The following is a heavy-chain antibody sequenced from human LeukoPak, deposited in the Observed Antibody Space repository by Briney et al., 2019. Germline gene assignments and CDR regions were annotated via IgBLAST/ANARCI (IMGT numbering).Heavy chain of an antibody. CDR1: GCTFDDYA. J-gene: IGHJ4*02. CDR3: AKVYVGSWYAYDH. Sequence: GGSLRLSCTASGCTFDDYAMHWVRQAPAKGLEWVSLISGGGGTTDYADSVKGRFTISRANRRNSLYLHMNSLRTEDTALYFCAKVYVGSWYAYDHWGQGTLVTVSS. V-gene: IGHV3-43*02. CDR2: ISGGGGTT. D-gene: IGHD6-13*01.